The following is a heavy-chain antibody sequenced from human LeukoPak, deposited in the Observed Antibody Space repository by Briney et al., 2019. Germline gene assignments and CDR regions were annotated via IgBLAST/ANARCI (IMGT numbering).Heavy chain of an antibody. Sequence: GASVKVSCKASGYTFTDDYMHWGRRAPGQGLEWMGWINPKSGGTNYAQNFQGRVTMTSDTSIGTAYMELSRLGSDDTAVYYCARGVTTAHNTWGQGTLVTVSS. CDR1: GYTFTDDY. D-gene: IGHD4-17*01. CDR2: INPKSGGT. CDR3: ARGVTTAHNT. V-gene: IGHV1-2*02. J-gene: IGHJ5*02.